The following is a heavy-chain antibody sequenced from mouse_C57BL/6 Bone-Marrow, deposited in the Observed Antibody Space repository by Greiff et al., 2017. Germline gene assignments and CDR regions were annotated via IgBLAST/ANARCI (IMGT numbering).Heavy chain of an antibody. V-gene: IGHV5-6*01. CDR2: ISSGGSYT. D-gene: IGHD1-1*01. J-gene: IGHJ2*01. Sequence: EVQLVESGGDLVKPGGSLKLSCAASGFTFSSYGMSWVRQTPDKRLEWVATISSGGSYTYYPDSVKGRFTISRDNAKNTLYLQMSSLKSEDTAMYYCARRYYGSSLDYWGQGTTLTVSS. CDR3: ARRYYGSSLDY. CDR1: GFTFSSYG.